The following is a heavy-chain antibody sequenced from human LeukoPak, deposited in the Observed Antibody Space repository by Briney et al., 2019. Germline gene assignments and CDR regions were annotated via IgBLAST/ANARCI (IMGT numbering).Heavy chain of an antibody. CDR1: GGSLSSYY. CDR3: ARSCSSGYYCY. CDR2: IYTSGST. D-gene: IGHD3-22*01. J-gene: IGHJ4*02. V-gene: IGHV4-4*07. Sequence: PSETLSLTCTVSGGSLSSYYWSWLRQPAGEGREGIGRIYTSGSTNYNPSLKIRVTMSVDTSKNQFSLKLSSVTAADTAVYYCARSCSSGYYCYWGQGTLVTVSS.